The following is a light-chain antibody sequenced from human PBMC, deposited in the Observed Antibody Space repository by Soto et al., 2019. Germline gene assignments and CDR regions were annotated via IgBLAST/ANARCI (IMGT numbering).Light chain of an antibody. CDR2: GAS. Sequence: EMVMTQSPATLSVSPGERATLSCRASQSISVNLAWYHQKPGQAPRLLIYGASSRATGIPDRFSGSGSGTEFTLTISSLQSEDFAVYYCQQYNNRPLTFGGGTKVDIK. V-gene: IGKV3-15*01. CDR3: QQYNNRPLT. CDR1: QSISVN. J-gene: IGKJ4*01.